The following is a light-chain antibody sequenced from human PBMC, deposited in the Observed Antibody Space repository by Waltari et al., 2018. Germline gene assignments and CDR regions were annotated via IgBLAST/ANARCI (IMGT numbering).Light chain of an antibody. J-gene: IGKJ4*01. CDR3: QQSYSAPGT. V-gene: IGKV1-39*01. Sequence: DIQMTQSPSSLSASVGDRVTITCRATQSISTYLNCYQQKPGEAPKVLIYAASSLQSGVPSRFSGSGSGTDFTLTISSLQPEDFATYYCQQSYSAPGTFGGGTKVEIK. CDR1: QSISTY. CDR2: AAS.